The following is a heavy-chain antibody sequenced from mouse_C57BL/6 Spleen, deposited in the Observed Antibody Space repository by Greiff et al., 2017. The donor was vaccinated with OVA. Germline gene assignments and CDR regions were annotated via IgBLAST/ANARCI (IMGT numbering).Heavy chain of an antibody. Sequence: VQLQQPGAELVKPGASVKLSCKASGYTFTSYWMHWVKQRPGQGLEWIGMIHPNSGSTNYNEKFKGKATFTADTSSNTAYMQLSSLTTEDSAIYYCARYSSYYAMDYWGQGTSVTVSS. CDR3: ARYSSYYAMDY. CDR1: GYTFTSYW. J-gene: IGHJ4*01. D-gene: IGHD1-1*01. CDR2: IHPNSGST. V-gene: IGHV1-64*01.